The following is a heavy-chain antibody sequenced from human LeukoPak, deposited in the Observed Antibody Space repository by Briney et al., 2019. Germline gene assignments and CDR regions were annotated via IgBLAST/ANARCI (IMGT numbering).Heavy chain of an antibody. V-gene: IGHV3-30*18. CDR1: GFTFSSYC. CDR3: AKDRYSSGLYFDY. Sequence: PGRSLRLSCAASGFTFSSYCMHWVRQAPGKGLEWVAVISYDVSNKYYADSVKGRFTISRDNSKNTLYLQMNSLRAEDTAVYYCAKDRYSSGLYFDYWGQGTLVTVSS. D-gene: IGHD6-19*01. CDR2: ISYDVSNK. J-gene: IGHJ4*02.